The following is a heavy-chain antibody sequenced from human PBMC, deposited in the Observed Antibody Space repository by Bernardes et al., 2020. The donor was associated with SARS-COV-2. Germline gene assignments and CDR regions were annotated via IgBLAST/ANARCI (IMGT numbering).Heavy chain of an antibody. J-gene: IGHJ4*02. D-gene: IGHD3-10*01. Sequence: GGSLRLSCAASGFTFSSYGMHWVRQAPGKGLEWVAVIWYDGSNKYYADSVKGRFTISRDNSKNTLYLQMNSLRAEDTAVYYCARDTGVRGYLFDYWGQGTLVTVSS. CDR1: GFTFSSYG. V-gene: IGHV3-33*01. CDR3: ARDTGVRGYLFDY. CDR2: IWYDGSNK.